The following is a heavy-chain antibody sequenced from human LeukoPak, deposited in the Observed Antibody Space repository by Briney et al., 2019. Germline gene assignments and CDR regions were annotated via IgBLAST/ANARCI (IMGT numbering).Heavy chain of an antibody. V-gene: IGHV3-48*03. J-gene: IGHJ3*02. Sequence: GGTLRLSCAASGFTFSSYDRMWVPPAPGKELMGGTYINSGGSNIYYADSVKGRFTISRDNAKNSLYLQMNARRAEDTAVYCCARDGGPITLHYALDTWGQGTMVTASS. CDR3: ARDGGPITLHYALDT. CDR1: GFTFSSYD. CDR2: INSGGSNI. D-gene: IGHD1-14*01.